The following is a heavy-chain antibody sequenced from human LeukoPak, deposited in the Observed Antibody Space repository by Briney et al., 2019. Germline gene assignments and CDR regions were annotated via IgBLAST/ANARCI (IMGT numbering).Heavy chain of an antibody. D-gene: IGHD3-16*01. V-gene: IGHV3-30*18. J-gene: IGHJ4*02. CDR2: ILYDGTNK. CDR1: GFTFSSYG. Sequence: GRSLRLSCAASGFTFSSYGTHWVRQAPGKWLELVAFILYDGTNKYYADSVKGRFTISRDNSKKTLYLKMNSLRAEDTAVYYCAKTSRYDYVWGWYYFDYWGQGTLVTVSS. CDR3: AKTSRYDYVWGWYYFDY.